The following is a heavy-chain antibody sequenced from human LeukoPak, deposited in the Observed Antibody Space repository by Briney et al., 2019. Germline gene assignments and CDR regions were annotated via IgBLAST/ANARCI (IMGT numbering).Heavy chain of an antibody. Sequence: GGSLRLSCAASGFTFSSYWMLWVRQAPGKGLVWFSRINSDGSSITYADSVKGPFTISRDNAKNTLYLQMNSLRDEDTAVYYCAREGRVSGYDFDCWGQGTLVTVSS. J-gene: IGHJ4*02. CDR3: AREGRVSGYDFDC. CDR1: GFTFSSYW. CDR2: INSDGSSI. V-gene: IGHV3-74*03. D-gene: IGHD5-12*01.